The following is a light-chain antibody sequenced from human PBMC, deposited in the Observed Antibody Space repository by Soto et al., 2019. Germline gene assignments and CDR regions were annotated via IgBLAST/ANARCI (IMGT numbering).Light chain of an antibody. Sequence: EIVLTQSPATLSLSPGERATLSCRASQSVSPDLAWYQLKPGQAPRLLIYDASKRATGIPARFSGSGSGTDFTLTISSLEPEDFAVYQCQHRSSTLTFGGGTKVDIK. V-gene: IGKV3-11*01. J-gene: IGKJ4*01. CDR1: QSVSPD. CDR3: QHRSSTLT. CDR2: DAS.